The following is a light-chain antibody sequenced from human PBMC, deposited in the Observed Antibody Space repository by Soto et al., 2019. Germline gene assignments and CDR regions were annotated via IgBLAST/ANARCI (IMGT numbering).Light chain of an antibody. CDR1: QTVSSN. V-gene: IGKV3-15*01. Sequence: TLSVSPGEGATLSCRASQTVSSNLAWYQQRPGQAPRLLVYGASTRAAGFAARFSGSGSRTEFTLTIDSLQSDDVAIYYCQQYNSWPLTFGGGTKVDIK. J-gene: IGKJ4*01. CDR2: GAS. CDR3: QQYNSWPLT.